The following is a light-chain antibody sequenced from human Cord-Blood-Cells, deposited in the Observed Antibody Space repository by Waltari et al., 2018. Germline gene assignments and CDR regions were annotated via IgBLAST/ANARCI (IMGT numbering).Light chain of an antibody. Sequence: QSALTQPRSVSGSPGQSVTISCTGTSSDVGGYNYVSWYQQHPGKAPKLLLYDVSKRPAGRPVRLYGSKSGIPAALTIAGIQAEEEADYYCCSYAGGSTWVFGGGTKLTVL. CDR2: DVS. CDR3: CSYAGGSTWV. V-gene: IGLV2-11*01. CDR1: SSDVGGYNY. J-gene: IGLJ3*02.